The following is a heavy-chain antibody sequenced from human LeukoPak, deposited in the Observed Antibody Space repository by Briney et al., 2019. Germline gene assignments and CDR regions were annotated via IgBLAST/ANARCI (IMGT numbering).Heavy chain of an antibody. CDR2: INHSGST. D-gene: IGHD3-22*01. Sequence: SETLSLTCAVYGGPFSGYYWSWIRQPPGKGLEWIGEINHSGSTNYNPSLKSRVTISVDTSKNQFSLKLSSVTAADTAVYYCARGSNYDSSGYPFNYWGQGTLVTVSS. CDR1: GGPFSGYY. J-gene: IGHJ4*02. V-gene: IGHV4-34*01. CDR3: ARGSNYDSSGYPFNY.